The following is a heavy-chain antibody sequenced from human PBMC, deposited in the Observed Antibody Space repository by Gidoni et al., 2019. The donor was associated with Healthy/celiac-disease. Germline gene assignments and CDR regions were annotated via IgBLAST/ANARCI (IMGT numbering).Heavy chain of an antibody. CDR3: ARARGWQLVEY. CDR2: ISYEGSNK. Sequence: QVQLVESGGGVVQPGRSLRLSCAASGFTFSSYARHWVRQAPGKGLEWVAVISYEGSNKYYADSVKGRFTISRDNSKNTLYLQMNSLSAEDTAVYYCARARGWQLVEYWGQGTLVTVSS. J-gene: IGHJ4*02. CDR1: GFTFSSYA. D-gene: IGHD6-6*01. V-gene: IGHV3-30-3*01.